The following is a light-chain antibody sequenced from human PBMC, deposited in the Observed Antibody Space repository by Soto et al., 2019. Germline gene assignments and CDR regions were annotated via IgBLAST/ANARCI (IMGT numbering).Light chain of an antibody. Sequence: DIQMTQSPSSVSASLGDRVTITCRASQGISSWLAWYQQKPGKAPNILTYAASSLQTGVPSRLSGSGSGTDLTLTICCLEHEEFATYYCGQSNSLPLTVGGGTKVDIK. V-gene: IGKV1D-12*01. CDR3: GQSNSLPLT. J-gene: IGKJ4*01. CDR2: AAS. CDR1: QGISSW.